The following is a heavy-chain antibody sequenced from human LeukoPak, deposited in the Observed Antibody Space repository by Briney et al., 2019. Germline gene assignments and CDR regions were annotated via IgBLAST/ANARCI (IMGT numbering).Heavy chain of an antibody. D-gene: IGHD4-17*01. Sequence: GGSLRLSCAASGFTFSSYEMNWVRQAPGKGLEWVSYISSSGSTIYYADSVKGRFTISRDNAKNSLYLQMNSLRAEGTAVYYCARWTTVTTLWYFDYWGQGTLVTVSS. CDR3: ARWTTVTTLWYFDY. J-gene: IGHJ4*02. V-gene: IGHV3-48*03. CDR2: ISSSGSTI. CDR1: GFTFSSYE.